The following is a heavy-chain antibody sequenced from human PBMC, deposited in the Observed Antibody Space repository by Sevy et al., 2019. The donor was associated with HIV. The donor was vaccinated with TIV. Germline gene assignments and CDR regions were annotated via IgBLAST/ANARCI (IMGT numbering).Heavy chain of an antibody. Sequence: GGSLRLSCAASGFTFSNAWMSWVRQAPGKGLEWVGRIKSKTDGGTTDYAAPVKGRFTISRDDSINTLYLQMNSLKTEDTAVYYCTTVGEAVAGLLFDYWGQGTLVTVSS. CDR2: IKSKTDGGTT. CDR1: GFTFSNAW. V-gene: IGHV3-15*01. J-gene: IGHJ4*02. CDR3: TTVGEAVAGLLFDY. D-gene: IGHD6-19*01.